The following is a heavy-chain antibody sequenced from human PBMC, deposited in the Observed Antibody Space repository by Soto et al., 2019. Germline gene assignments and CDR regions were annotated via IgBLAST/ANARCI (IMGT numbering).Heavy chain of an antibody. CDR1: GGSISSGGYS. D-gene: IGHD2-21*01. CDR2: IYHSGST. V-gene: IGHV4-30-2*01. J-gene: IGHJ4*02. Sequence: PSETLSLTCAVSGGSISSGGYSWSWIRQPPGKGLEWIGYIYHSGSTYYNPSLKSRVTISVDRSKNQFSLKLSSVTAADTAVYYCVRDMQLWRLDSWGQGTLVTVSS. CDR3: VRDMQLWRLDS.